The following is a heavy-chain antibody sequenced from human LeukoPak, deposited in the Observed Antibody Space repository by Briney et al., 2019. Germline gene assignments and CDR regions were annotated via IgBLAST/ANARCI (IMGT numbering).Heavy chain of an antibody. CDR2: IRYDGSNK. CDR1: GFTFSSYG. CDR3: ARGPEVSSWYEGPYYFYYYMDV. D-gene: IGHD6-13*01. J-gene: IGHJ6*03. Sequence: GSLRLSCAASGFTFSSYGMHWVRQAPGKGLEWVAFIRYDGSNKYYADSVKGRFTISRDNSKNTLYLQMNSLRAEDTAVYYCARGPEVSSWYEGPYYFYYYMDVWGKGTTVTVSS. V-gene: IGHV3-30*02.